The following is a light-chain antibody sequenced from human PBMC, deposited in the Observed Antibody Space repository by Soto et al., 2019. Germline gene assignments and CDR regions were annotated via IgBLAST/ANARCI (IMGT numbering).Light chain of an antibody. CDR2: GAS. CDR1: QSVFSN. CDR3: QQYNNWPLT. Sequence: EIVMTQSPATLSVSPGERATLSCRASQSVFSNLAWYQQKPGQAPRLLIYGASTRATGIPARFSGSGSGTEFTLTIRSLQSEDFAVYYCQQYNNWPLTFGQGTKVEIK. V-gene: IGKV3-15*01. J-gene: IGKJ1*01.